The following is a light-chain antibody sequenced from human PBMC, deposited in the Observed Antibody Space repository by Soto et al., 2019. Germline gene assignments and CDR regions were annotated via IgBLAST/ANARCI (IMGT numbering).Light chain of an antibody. Sequence: EIVLTQSLATLSSIPGDRVTLSCRASQYINTRLAWYQHRPGQAPRLLIYQTSIRAAGIPDRFSGSGFGTEFTLTISSLQSEDFAVYYCQQYNNWPRTFGQGTKVDI. CDR3: QQYNNWPRT. CDR2: QTS. J-gene: IGKJ1*01. CDR1: QYINTR. V-gene: IGKV3D-15*01.